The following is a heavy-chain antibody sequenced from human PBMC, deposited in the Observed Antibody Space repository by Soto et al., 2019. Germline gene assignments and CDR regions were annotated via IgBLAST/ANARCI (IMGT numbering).Heavy chain of an antibody. V-gene: IGHV3-48*01. CDR3: ARDSGSWPSWFDP. D-gene: IGHD1-26*01. CDR1: GFTFSTYN. Sequence: EVQLVESGGGLVQPGGSLRLSCAASGFTFSTYNMQWVRQAPGKGLEWVSYISSSSSTLHYADSVKGRFSVSRDNAKNSLYLQVNSLRAEDTAVYYCARDSGSWPSWFDPWGQGTQVTVSS. CDR2: ISSSSSTL. J-gene: IGHJ5*02.